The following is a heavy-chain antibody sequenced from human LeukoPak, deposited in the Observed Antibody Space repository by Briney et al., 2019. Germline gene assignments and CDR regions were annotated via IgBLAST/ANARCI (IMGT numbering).Heavy chain of an antibody. CDR2: MNPNSGNT. CDR3: ARARTMVRGCSLDY. D-gene: IGHD3-10*01. CDR1: GYTFTSYD. Sequence: VASVKVSCKASGYTFTSYDINWVRQATGQGLEWMGWMNPNSGNTGYAQKFQGRVTMTRNTSISTAYMELSSLRSEDTAVYYCARARTMVRGCSLDYWGQGALVTVSS. J-gene: IGHJ4*02. V-gene: IGHV1-8*01.